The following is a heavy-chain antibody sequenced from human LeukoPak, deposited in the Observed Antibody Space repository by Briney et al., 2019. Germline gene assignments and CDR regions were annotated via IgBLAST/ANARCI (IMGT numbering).Heavy chain of an antibody. J-gene: IGHJ4*02. V-gene: IGHV3-74*01. CDR1: GFTFSSYW. D-gene: IGHD4-17*01. CDR3: ARAYGDYSGYFDY. Sequence: GGSLRLSCAASGFTFSSYWMHWVRQAPGKGLVWVSRINSDGGSTSYADSVKGRFTISRDNAKNTLYLQMNSLRAEDTAVYYCARAYGDYSGYFDYWGQGTLVTVSS. CDR2: INSDGGST.